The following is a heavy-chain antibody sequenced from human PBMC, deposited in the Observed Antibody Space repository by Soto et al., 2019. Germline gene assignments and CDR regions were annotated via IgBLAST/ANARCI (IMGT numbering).Heavy chain of an antibody. V-gene: IGHV3-30*03. CDR2: ISYDGSNK. Sequence: QVPLVESGGGVVQPGRSLRLSCAASGFTFSNYGMHWVRQAPGKGLEWVEVISYDGSNKYYADSVKGRFTISRDNSKNTVYLPMNSLRAEDTAVYYCATGDNTHHDYWGQGTLVTVSS. CDR1: GFTFSNYG. CDR3: ATGDNTHHDY. J-gene: IGHJ4*02.